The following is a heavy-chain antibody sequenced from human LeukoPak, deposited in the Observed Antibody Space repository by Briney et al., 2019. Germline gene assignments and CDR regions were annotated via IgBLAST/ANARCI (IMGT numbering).Heavy chain of an antibody. CDR3: AKGVKVPLLRYFSYYMDV. V-gene: IGHV3-7*01. Sequence: GGSLRLSCAASGFTFSSYWMSWVRQAPGKGLEWVANIKQDGSEKYYVDSVKGRFTISRDNAKNSLYLQMNSLRAEDTAVYYCAKGVKVPLLRYFSYYMDVWGKGTTVTISS. D-gene: IGHD3-9*01. CDR1: GFTFSSYW. CDR2: IKQDGSEK. J-gene: IGHJ6*03.